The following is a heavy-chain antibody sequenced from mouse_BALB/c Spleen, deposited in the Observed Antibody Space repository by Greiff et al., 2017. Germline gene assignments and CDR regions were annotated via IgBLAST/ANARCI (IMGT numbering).Heavy chain of an antibody. CDR2: IRLKSGTYAT. CDR3: TGAYYVSRGYYAIDY. CDR1: GFTFSSYW. D-gene: IGHD1-1*01. J-gene: IGHJ4*01. V-gene: IGHV6-3*02. Sequence: DVQLQESGGGLVQPGGSMKLSCVASGFTFSSYWMSWVRQSPEKGLEWVAEIRLKSGTYATHYAESVKGKFTLSRDDSKSRLYLQMNSLRAEDTGMYNCTGAYYVSRGYYAIDYWGQGTSVTVSS.